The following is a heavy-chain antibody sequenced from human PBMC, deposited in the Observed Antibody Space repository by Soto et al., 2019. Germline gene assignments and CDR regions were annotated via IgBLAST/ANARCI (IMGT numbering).Heavy chain of an antibody. V-gene: IGHV1-8*01. CDR1: GYTFTSYD. CDR3: ARGQGHYDILTGYYPYYYYDMDV. D-gene: IGHD3-9*01. CDR2: MNPNSGNT. Sequence: ASVKVSCKASGYTFTSYDINWVRQATGQGLEWMGWMNPNSGNTGYAQKFQGRVTMTRNTSISTAYMELSSLRSEDTAVYYCARGQGHYDILTGYYPYYYYDMDVLAQGTTVTVS. J-gene: IGHJ6*02.